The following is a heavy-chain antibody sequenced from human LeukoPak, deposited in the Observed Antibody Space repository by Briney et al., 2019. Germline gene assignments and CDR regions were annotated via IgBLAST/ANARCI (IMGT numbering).Heavy chain of an antibody. V-gene: IGHV5-51*01. CDR3: ARGPLPYSSSWFYYFDY. J-gene: IGHJ4*02. CDR1: GYSFTSYW. CDR2: IYPGDSDT. D-gene: IGHD6-13*01. Sequence: GESLKISCKGSGYSFTSYWIGWVRQMPGKGLEWMVIIYPGDSDTRYSPSFQGQVTISADKSISTAYLQWSSLKASDTAMYYCARGPLPYSSSWFYYFDYWGQGTLVTVSS.